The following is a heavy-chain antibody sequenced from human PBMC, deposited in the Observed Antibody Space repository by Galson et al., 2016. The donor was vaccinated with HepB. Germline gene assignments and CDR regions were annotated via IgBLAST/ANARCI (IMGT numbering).Heavy chain of an antibody. CDR2: ISSDGSHK. Sequence: SLRLSCAASGFTFSNCGMHWVRQAPGKGLEWVAVISSDGSHKYYADSVEGRFTISRDTSKQTLFLEMDSLRDEDTAIYFCAKDVIGVAGPYFDLWGQGALVTVSS. D-gene: IGHD6-19*01. CDR1: GFTFSNCG. V-gene: IGHV3-30*18. J-gene: IGHJ4*02. CDR3: AKDVIGVAGPYFDL.